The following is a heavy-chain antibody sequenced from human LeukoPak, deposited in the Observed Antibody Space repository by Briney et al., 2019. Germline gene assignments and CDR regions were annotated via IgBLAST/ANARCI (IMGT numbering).Heavy chain of an antibody. CDR3: ARAACIAAAGNWLYNWFDP. D-gene: IGHD6-13*01. Sequence: SVKVSCKASGYTFTDYYMHWVRQAPGQGLEWMGGIIPIFGTANYAQKFQGRVTITADESTSTAYMELSSLRSEDTAVYYCARAACIAAAGNWLYNWFDPWGQGTLVTVSS. CDR2: IIPIFGTA. CDR1: GYTFTDYY. J-gene: IGHJ5*02. V-gene: IGHV1-69*13.